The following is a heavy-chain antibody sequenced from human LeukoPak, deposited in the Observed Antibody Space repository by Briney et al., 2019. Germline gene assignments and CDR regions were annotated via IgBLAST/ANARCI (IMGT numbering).Heavy chain of an antibody. CDR1: GFTFSDYY. CDR3: ARGGYILTANWFDP. J-gene: IGHJ5*02. D-gene: IGHD3-9*01. CDR2: ISSSGRTI. V-gene: IGHV3-11*01. Sequence: GGSLRLSCAASGFTFSDYYMNWIRQAPGKGLEWISSISSSGRTIYYADSVKGRFTSSRDNAKNSLYLQMNSLRAEDTAVYFCARGGYILTANWFDPWGQGTLVTVSS.